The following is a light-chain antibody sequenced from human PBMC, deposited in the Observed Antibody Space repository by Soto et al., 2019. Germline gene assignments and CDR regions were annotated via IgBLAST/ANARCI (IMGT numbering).Light chain of an antibody. CDR2: GAS. Sequence: EIVLTQSPGTLSLSPGEGATLSCRASQSVSSNYLAWYQQKPGQAPRLLIYGASSRAKGIPDRFSGSGSVTDFTLTINSLEPEDFAVYYCQQYGTSALTFGPGTKVDI. V-gene: IGKV3-20*01. CDR3: QQYGTSALT. CDR1: QSVSSNY. J-gene: IGKJ3*01.